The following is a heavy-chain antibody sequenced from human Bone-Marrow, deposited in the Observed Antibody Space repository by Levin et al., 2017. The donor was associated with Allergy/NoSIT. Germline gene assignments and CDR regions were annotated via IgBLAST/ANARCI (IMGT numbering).Heavy chain of an antibody. Sequence: GGSLRLSCAASGFSFSSYGMHWVRQAPGKGLEWVSSISATGSSKYYAASVRGRFTISRDNAKNSFYLEMNSLRAQDTAVYYCAKDYFYDHSGVYDFGYWGQGTLVIVSS. D-gene: IGHD3-22*01. J-gene: IGHJ4*02. CDR2: ISATGSSK. CDR1: GFSFSSYG. CDR3: AKDYFYDHSGVYDFGY. V-gene: IGHV3-21*04.